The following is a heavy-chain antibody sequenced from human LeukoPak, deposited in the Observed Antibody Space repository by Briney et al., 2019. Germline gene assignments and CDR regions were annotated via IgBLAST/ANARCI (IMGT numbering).Heavy chain of an antibody. Sequence: SDTLSPTCTVSGGSISSSSYYWGWIRQPPGKGLEWIGSIYYSGSTYYNPSLKSRVTISVDTSKNQFSLKLSSVTAADTAVYYCARQVWPHLYFDYWGQGTLVTVSS. CDR2: IYYSGST. CDR1: GGSISSSSYY. J-gene: IGHJ4*02. D-gene: IGHD2-21*01. V-gene: IGHV4-39*01. CDR3: ARQVWPHLYFDY.